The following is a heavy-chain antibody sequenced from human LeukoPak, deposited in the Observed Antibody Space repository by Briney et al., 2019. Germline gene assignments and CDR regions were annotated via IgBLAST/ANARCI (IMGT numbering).Heavy chain of an antibody. J-gene: IGHJ3*02. D-gene: IGHD3-3*01. CDR1: GGSISSYY. CDR3: ARGLRFLEWLFDI. CDR2: IYYSGST. Sequence: KPSGTLSLTCTVSGGSISSYYLSWIRQPPGKGLEWIGYIYYSGSTNYNPSLKSRVTISVDTSKNQFSLKLSSVTAADTAVYYCARGLRFLEWLFDIWGQGTMVTVSS. V-gene: IGHV4-59*01.